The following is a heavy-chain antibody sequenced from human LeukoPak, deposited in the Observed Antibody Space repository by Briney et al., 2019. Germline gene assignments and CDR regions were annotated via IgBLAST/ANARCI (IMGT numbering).Heavy chain of an antibody. J-gene: IGHJ4*02. CDR3: AREHGYKSFDY. D-gene: IGHD5-24*01. CDR1: GGSFSGYY. Sequence: SETLSLTCAVFGGSFSGYYWNWIRQPPGKGLEWLGDIYHSGSTNYNPSLKSRVTISVDTSKNQFSLKLSSVTAADTAVYYCAREHGYKSFDYWGQGTLVTVSS. V-gene: IGHV4-34*01. CDR2: IYHSGST.